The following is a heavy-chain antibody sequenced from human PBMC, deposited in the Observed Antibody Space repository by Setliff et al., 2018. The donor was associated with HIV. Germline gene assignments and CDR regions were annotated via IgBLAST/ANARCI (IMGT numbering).Heavy chain of an antibody. Sequence: SETLSLTCTVSGGSVSNYYWTWIRQSAGKGLEWIGHINTSGSTKYNPSLKSRLTMSIDTAKTQFSLNLTSVTAADTAVYYCARLRGYDYDYEGHYFDYWGQGSLVTVSS. J-gene: IGHJ4*02. CDR2: INTSGST. CDR3: ARLRGYDYDYEGHYFDY. D-gene: IGHD3-22*01. CDR1: GGSVSNYY. V-gene: IGHV4-4*07.